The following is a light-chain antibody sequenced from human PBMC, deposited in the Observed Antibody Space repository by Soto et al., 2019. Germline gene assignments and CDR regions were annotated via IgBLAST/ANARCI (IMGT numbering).Light chain of an antibody. CDR3: GTWDSSLSAVV. CDR2: DSN. V-gene: IGLV1-51*01. J-gene: IGLJ2*01. Sequence: QSVLTQPPSVSAAPGQKVTISCSGSSSNIGNNYVSWYQQLPGTAPKLLIYDSNKRPSGIPDRFSGSKSDTSATLGITGLQTGDVADYYCGTWDSSLSAVVFGGGTKLTVL. CDR1: SSNIGNNY.